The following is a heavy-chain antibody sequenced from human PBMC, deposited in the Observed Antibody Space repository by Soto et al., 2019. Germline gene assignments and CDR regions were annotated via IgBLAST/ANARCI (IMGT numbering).Heavy chain of an antibody. Sequence: SQTLSLTCAISGDSVSSNTASWNWIRQSPSRGLEWLGRTYFRSKWYNDYAVAVKSRIIINPDTSNNQFSLQLNSVTPEDTAVYFCAKGDNLGPKTGYAFDPWGQGIMVTVSS. CDR3: AKGDNLGPKTGYAFDP. V-gene: IGHV6-1*01. J-gene: IGHJ5*02. CDR2: TYFRSKWYN. CDR1: GDSVSSNTAS. D-gene: IGHD5-12*01.